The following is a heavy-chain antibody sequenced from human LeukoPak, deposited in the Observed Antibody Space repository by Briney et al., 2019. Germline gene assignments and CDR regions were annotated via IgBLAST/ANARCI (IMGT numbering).Heavy chain of an antibody. J-gene: IGHJ3*01. CDR3: ARTIYYYESTSYFSDAFDV. CDR1: GFTLRGHS. CDR2: ISPTSAYI. Sequence: GGSLRLSCAATGFTLRGHSMNWVRQAPGKGLDWVSSISPTSAYIYYQDSVKGRFSISRDDAKNSLYLEMDSLRAEDTAVYYCARTIYYYESTSYFSDAFDVWGQGTMVTVSS. D-gene: IGHD3-22*01. V-gene: IGHV3-21*01.